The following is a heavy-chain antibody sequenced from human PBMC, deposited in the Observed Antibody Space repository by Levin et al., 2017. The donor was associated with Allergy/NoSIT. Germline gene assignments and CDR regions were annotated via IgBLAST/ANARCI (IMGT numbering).Heavy chain of an antibody. J-gene: IGHJ4*02. CDR1: GFTFSSYS. V-gene: IGHV3-21*01. Sequence: AGGSLRLSCAASGFTFSSYSMNWVRQAPGKGLEWVSSISSSSSYIYYADSVKGRFTISRDNAKNSLYLQMNSLRAEDTAVYYCASRGYSGYDDSDYWGQGTLVTVSS. CDR2: ISSSSSYI. D-gene: IGHD5-12*01. CDR3: ASRGYSGYDDSDY.